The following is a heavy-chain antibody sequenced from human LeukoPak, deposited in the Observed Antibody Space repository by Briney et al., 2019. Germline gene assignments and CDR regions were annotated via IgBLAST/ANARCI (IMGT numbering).Heavy chain of an antibody. D-gene: IGHD6-13*01. V-gene: IGHV3-21*01. CDR3: ARGGISSVGAFDI. CDR2: ISSSSSYI. J-gene: IGHJ3*02. Sequence: GGSLRLSCAASGFTFSNYGMSWVRQAPGKGLEWVSSISSSSSYIYYADSVKGRFTISRDNAKNSLYLQMNSLRAEDTAVYYCARGGISSVGAFDIWGQGTMVTVSS. CDR1: GFTFSNYG.